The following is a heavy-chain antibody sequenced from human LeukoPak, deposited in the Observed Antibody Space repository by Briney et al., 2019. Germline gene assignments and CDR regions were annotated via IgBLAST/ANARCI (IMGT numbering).Heavy chain of an antibody. D-gene: IGHD6-13*01. CDR1: GGTFSSYA. V-gene: IGHV1-69*06. J-gene: IGHJ4*02. Sequence: SVKVSCKASGGTFSSYAISWVRQAPGQGLEWMGGMIPIFGTANYAQKFQGRVTITADKSTSTAYMELSSLRSEDTAVYYCARGESAAGTPFDYWGQGTLVTVSS. CDR3: ARGESAAGTPFDY. CDR2: MIPIFGTA.